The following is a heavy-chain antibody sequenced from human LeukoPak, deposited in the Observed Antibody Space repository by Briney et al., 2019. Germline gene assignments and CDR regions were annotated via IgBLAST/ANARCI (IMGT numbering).Heavy chain of an antibody. J-gene: IGHJ4*02. V-gene: IGHV3-21*01. CDR3: ARGTNWSPLDFDY. CDR2: ISSSNSFI. Sequence: GGSLRLSCAASRFIFSSYHMHWVRQPPGKGLEWVSSISSSNSFIYYADSMKGRFIISRDNAKNSLYLQMNSLRAEDTAVYYCARGTNWSPLDFDYWGQGTLVTVSS. D-gene: IGHD1-20*01. CDR1: RFIFSSYH.